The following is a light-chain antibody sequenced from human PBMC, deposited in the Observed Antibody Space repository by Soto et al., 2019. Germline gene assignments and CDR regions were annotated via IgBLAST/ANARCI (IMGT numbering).Light chain of an antibody. V-gene: IGLV1-44*01. CDR1: SSDIGSNT. CDR2: SDN. Sequence: QSVLTQPPSASGTPGQRVTISCSGSSSDIGSNTVSWYQQLPGTAPKLLIYSDNQRPSGVPDRCSGSKSGSSASLAIRGLPSEDEADYYCAAWDDRLIGYVFGTGTKVTVL. CDR3: AAWDDRLIGYV. J-gene: IGLJ1*01.